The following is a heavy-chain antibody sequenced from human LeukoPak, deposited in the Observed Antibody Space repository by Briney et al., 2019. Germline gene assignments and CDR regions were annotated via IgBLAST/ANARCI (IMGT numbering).Heavy chain of an antibody. CDR3: ARGYSGPMGDYYYGMDV. V-gene: IGHV6-1*01. CDR1: GDSVSSNSAA. Sequence: SQTLSLTCAISGDSVSSNSAAWNWIRQSPSRGLEWRGRTYYRSKWYNDYAVSVKSRITINPDTSKNQFSLQLNSVTPEDTAVYYCARGYSGPMGDYYYGMDVWGQGTTVTVSS. D-gene: IGHD5-12*01. J-gene: IGHJ6*02. CDR2: TYYRSKWYN.